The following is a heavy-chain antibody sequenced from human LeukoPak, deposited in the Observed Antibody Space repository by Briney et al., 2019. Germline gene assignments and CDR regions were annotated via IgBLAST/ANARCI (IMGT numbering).Heavy chain of an antibody. CDR3: AREILREGWFDP. Sequence: GASVKVSCKASGYTFTSYDINWVRQATGQGLEWMGWMNPNSGNTGYAQKFQGRVTMTRNTSISTAYMELSSLRSEDTAVYYCAREILREGWFDPWGQGNLVTVSS. J-gene: IGHJ5*02. CDR2: MNPNSGNT. V-gene: IGHV1-8*01. CDR1: GYTFTSYD.